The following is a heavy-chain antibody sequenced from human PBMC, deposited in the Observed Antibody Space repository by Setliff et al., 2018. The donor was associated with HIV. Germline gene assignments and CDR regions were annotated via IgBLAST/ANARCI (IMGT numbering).Heavy chain of an antibody. V-gene: IGHV4-39*07. CDR1: GGSIRRSDYS. J-gene: IGHJ5*02. CDR2: IYYSGNT. D-gene: IGHD2-2*01. Sequence: PSETLSLTCNVSGGSIRRSDYSWGWIRQPPGKGLEWIGNIYYSGNTYYNPSLKSRVIISVDTSRNQFSLKLSSVTAADTAMYYCVRDGTQCSRTTCINWVDPWGQGTQVTVSS. CDR3: VRDGTQCSRTTCINWVDP.